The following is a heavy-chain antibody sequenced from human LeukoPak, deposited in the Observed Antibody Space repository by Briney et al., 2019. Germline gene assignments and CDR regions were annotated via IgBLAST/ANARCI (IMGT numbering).Heavy chain of an antibody. J-gene: IGHJ4*02. Sequence: GGSLRLSCAASGFTFSSYAMPWVRQAPGKGLEWVAVISYDGSNKYYADSVKGRFTISRDNSKNTLYLQMNSLRAEDTAVYYCARWDCSSTSCFYGSGSSFDYWGQGTLVTVSS. D-gene: IGHD2-2*01. V-gene: IGHV3-30-3*01. CDR2: ISYDGSNK. CDR3: ARWDCSSTSCFYGSGSSFDY. CDR1: GFTFSSYA.